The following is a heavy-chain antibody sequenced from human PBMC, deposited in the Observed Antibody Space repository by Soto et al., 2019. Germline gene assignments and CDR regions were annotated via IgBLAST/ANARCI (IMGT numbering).Heavy chain of an antibody. CDR1: GYTFTSCG. CDR3: ERDQTKGLDV. D-gene: IGHD1-7*01. Sequence: QVHLVQSGAEVKKPGASVKVSCKASGYTFTSCGISWVRQAPGQGLEWMGLINTYNGYTNYPQNFQGRVTMTTDTPTGTVYMELRSLTSNDTAVYYCERDQTKGLDVWGQGTTVTVSS. CDR2: INTYNGYT. V-gene: IGHV1-18*01. J-gene: IGHJ6*02.